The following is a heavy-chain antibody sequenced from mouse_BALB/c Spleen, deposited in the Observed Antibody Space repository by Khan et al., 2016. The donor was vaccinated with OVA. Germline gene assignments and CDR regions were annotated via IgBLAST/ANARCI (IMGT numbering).Heavy chain of an antibody. CDR2: ISYSGGT. CDR1: GYSITSGYA. V-gene: IGHV3-2*02. J-gene: IGHJ2*01. D-gene: IGHD2-4*01. Sequence: EVQLQESGPGLVKPSQSLSLTCTVTGYSITSGYAWNWIRQFPGNKLEWMGYISYSGGTSYNPSLKNRISITRDTTKNQFFLQLNSVTTEDTATYYCARGNYDGYYVDYWGQGTTLTVSS. CDR3: ARGNYDGYYVDY.